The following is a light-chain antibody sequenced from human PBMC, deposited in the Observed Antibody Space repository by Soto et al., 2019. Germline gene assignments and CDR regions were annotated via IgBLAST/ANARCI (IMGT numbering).Light chain of an antibody. Sequence: VLAQPPSVSGAPGQKVPISCTGSSSNIGAGYDLHWYQQLPGTAPKLLLYGNSNRPSGVPDRFSGSKSGTSASLAITWRQAEDDADYYCQSYDSSMNAYVFGTGTKVTVL. V-gene: IGLV1-40*01. J-gene: IGLJ1*01. CDR3: QSYDSSMNAYV. CDR2: GNS. CDR1: SSNIGAGYD.